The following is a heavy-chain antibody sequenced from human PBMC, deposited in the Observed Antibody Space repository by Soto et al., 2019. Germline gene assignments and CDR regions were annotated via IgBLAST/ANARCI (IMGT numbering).Heavy chain of an antibody. V-gene: IGHV1-69*01. J-gene: IGHJ5*02. D-gene: IGHD5-18*01. CDR1: GGTFSSYA. CDR3: ARDRSSGYSDGYGIGFWFAP. Sequence: QVQLVQSGAEVKKPGSSVKVSCKASGGTFSSYAISWVRQAPGQGLEWMGGIIPIFGTANYAQKFQGRVTITADESTSNAYMELSSLRSDATAVYYCARDRSSGYSDGYGIGFWFAPWGQGTLVTVSS. CDR2: IIPIFGTA.